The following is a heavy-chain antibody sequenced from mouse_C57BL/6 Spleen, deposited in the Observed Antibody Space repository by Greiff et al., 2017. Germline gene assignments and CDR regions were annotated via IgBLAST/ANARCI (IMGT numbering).Heavy chain of an antibody. J-gene: IGHJ3*01. CDR1: GFTFSSYA. Sequence: EVMLVESGGGLVKPGGSLKLSCAASGFTFSSYAMSWVRQTPEKRLEWVATISDGGSYTYYPDNVKGRFTISRDNAKNNLYLQMSHLKSEDTAMYYCARESNWDGFAYWGQGTLVTVSA. CDR3: ARESNWDGFAY. CDR2: ISDGGSYT. D-gene: IGHD4-1*02. V-gene: IGHV5-4*01.